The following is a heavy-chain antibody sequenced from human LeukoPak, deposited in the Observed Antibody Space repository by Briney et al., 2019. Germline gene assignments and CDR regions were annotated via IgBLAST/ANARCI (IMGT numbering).Heavy chain of an antibody. CDR3: ARDLEMEGWFDP. D-gene: IGHD5-24*01. Sequence: ASETLSHTCTVSGGSISSHYWSWIRQPPGKGLEWIGYIYYSGSTNYNPSLKSRVTISVDTSKNQFSLKLSSVTAADTAVYYCARDLEMEGWFDPWGQGTLVTVSS. CDR2: IYYSGST. J-gene: IGHJ5*02. V-gene: IGHV4-59*11. CDR1: GGSISSHY.